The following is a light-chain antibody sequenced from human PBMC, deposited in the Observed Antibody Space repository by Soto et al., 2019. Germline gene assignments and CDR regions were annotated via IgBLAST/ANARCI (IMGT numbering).Light chain of an antibody. CDR2: GAS. CDR1: QSVGSN. J-gene: IGKJ1*01. CDR3: QQYNNWPPWT. V-gene: IGKV3-15*01. Sequence: ERVMTQSPATLSVSPGGGATLSCRASQSVGSNLAWYQQRRGQAPRLLIYGASTRATGIPARFSGGGSGTEFTLTISSLQSEDFAIYYCQQYNNWPPWTFGQGTKVDIK.